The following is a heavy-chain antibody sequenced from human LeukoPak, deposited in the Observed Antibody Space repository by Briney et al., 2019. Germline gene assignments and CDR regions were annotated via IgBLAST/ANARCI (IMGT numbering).Heavy chain of an antibody. Sequence: GGSLRLSCAASGFPFSDYVMHWVRQAPGKGLEWVSVNDGNNKYYADSVKGRFTISRDNAKNSPYMQMNSLRADDTAVYYCAKETSGSYYGGFDYWGQGTLVTVSS. J-gene: IGHJ4*02. CDR3: AKETSGSYYGGFDY. CDR1: GFPFSDYV. V-gene: IGHV3-33*03. CDR2: NDGNNK. D-gene: IGHD1-26*01.